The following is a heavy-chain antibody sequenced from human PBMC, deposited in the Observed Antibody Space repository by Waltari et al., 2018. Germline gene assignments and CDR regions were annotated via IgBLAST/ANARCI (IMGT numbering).Heavy chain of an antibody. Sequence: QVQLVQSGAEVKKPGSSVKVSCKASGGTFSSYAISWVRQAPGQGLEWMGGIIPIFGTANYAQKFQGRVTITADESTSTAYMELSSLRSEDTAVYYCARALWGAPALGYYGMDVWGQGTTVTVSS. J-gene: IGHJ6*02. CDR1: GGTFSSYA. V-gene: IGHV1-69*13. CDR3: ARALWGAPALGYYGMDV. CDR2: IIPIFGTA. D-gene: IGHD7-27*01.